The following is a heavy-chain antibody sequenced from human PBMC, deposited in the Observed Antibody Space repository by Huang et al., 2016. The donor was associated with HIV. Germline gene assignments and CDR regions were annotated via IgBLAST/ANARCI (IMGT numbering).Heavy chain of an antibody. CDR2: IYYSGRT. J-gene: IGHJ5*02. CDR3: ARRPIAVSANWFDP. Sequence: QLQLQESGPGLVKPSETLSLTCTVSGGSISSSSYYWGWIRQPPGKGLEWIGSIYYSGRTYYNPSLKSRVNISVDTSKNQFSLKLSSVTAADTAVYYCARRPIAVSANWFDPWGQGTLVTVSS. CDR1: GGSISSSSYY. D-gene: IGHD2-15*01. V-gene: IGHV4-39*01.